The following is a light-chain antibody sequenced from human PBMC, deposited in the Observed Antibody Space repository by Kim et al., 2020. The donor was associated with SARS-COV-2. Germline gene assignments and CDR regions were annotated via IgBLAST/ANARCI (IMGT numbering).Light chain of an antibody. Sequence: APGKTARSTCGGNKVESKSVYWDQQKSGQAPVLVVFDDSDRPSGIPQRFSGSRSGNTATLTVIRVEAGDEAVYYCQVWVTNSDHLVFGGGTQLTVL. CDR2: DDS. CDR1: KVESKS. CDR3: QVWVTNSDHLV. J-gene: IGLJ2*01. V-gene: IGLV3-21*03.